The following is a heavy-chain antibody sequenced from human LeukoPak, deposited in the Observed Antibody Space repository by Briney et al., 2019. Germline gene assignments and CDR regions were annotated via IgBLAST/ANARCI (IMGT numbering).Heavy chain of an antibody. CDR3: AREKGGSYRDY. CDR2: ISSSGSTI. Sequence: GGSLRLSCAASGFTFSDYYMSWIPQAPGKGLEGVSYISSSGSTIYYADSVKGRFTISRDNAKNSLYLQMNSLRAEDTDVYYCAREKGGSYRDYWGQGPLVTVSS. CDR1: GFTFSDYY. D-gene: IGHD1-26*01. J-gene: IGHJ4*02. V-gene: IGHV3-11*01.